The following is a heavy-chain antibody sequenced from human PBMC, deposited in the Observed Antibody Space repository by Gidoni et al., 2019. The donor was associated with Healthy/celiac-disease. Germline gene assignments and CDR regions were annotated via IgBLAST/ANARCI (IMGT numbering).Heavy chain of an antibody. CDR3: ARVYTFGGVIVHYDAFDI. Sequence: QVQLQQWGAGLLKPSETLSITGAVYGGSFSGYYWSWIRQPPGKGLEWIGEINHSGSTNYNPSFKSRVTISVDTSKNQFSLKLSSVTAADTAVYYCARVYTFGGVIVHYDAFDIWGQGTMVTVSS. V-gene: IGHV4-34*01. CDR1: GGSFSGYY. D-gene: IGHD3-16*02. J-gene: IGHJ3*02. CDR2: INHSGST.